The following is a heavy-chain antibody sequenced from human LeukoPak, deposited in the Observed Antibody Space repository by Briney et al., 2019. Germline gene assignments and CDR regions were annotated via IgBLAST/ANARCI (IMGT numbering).Heavy chain of an antibody. V-gene: IGHV3-21*01. CDR3: ARVAAGYYYDSSGYYPIDY. CDR2: ISSSSYI. CDR1: GFTFSSYA. J-gene: IGHJ4*02. D-gene: IGHD3-22*01. Sequence: GGSLRLSCAASGFTFSSYAMSWVRQAPGKGLEWVSSISSSSYIYYADSVKGRFTISRDNAKNSLYLQMNSLRAEDTAVYYCARVAAGYYYDSSGYYPIDYWGQGTLVTVSS.